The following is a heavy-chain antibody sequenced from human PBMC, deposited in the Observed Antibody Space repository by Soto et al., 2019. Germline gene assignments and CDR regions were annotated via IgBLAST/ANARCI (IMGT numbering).Heavy chain of an antibody. CDR3: ARRERGYSGYPPYFDY. D-gene: IGHD5-12*01. CDR1: GYTFTGYY. CDR2: ISPNSGGT. V-gene: IGHV1-2*02. J-gene: IGHJ4*02. Sequence: ASVKVSCKASGYTFTGYYMHWVRQAPGQGLEWMGWISPNSGGTNYAQKFQGRVTMTRDTSISTAYMELSRLRSDDTAVYYCARRERGYSGYPPYFDYWGQGTLVTVSS.